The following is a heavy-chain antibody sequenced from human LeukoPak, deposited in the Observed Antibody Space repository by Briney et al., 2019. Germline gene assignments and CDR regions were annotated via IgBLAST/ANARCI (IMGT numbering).Heavy chain of an antibody. Sequence: GGSLRLSCAASGFTFSNYWMTWVRQAPGKGLEWVANIKVDGTEKHYVDSVMGRFTVSRDNAKNSLFLQMNNLRVEDTAVYYCARGGSHSSDSWGRGTLVTVSS. CDR1: GFTFSNYW. CDR2: IKVDGTEK. CDR3: ARGGSHSSDS. D-gene: IGHD1-26*01. J-gene: IGHJ4*02. V-gene: IGHV3-7*01.